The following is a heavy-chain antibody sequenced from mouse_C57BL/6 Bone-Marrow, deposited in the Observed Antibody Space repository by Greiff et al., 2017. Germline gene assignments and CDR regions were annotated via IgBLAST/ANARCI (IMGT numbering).Heavy chain of an antibody. D-gene: IGHD1-1*01. Sequence: QVQLQQSGAELVRPGASVKLSCKASGYTFTDYYINWVKQRPGQGLEWIARIYPGSGNTYSNEKFKGKATLTAEKSSSTAYMQLSSLTSEDSAVYFCARDGYYGHFDYWGQGTTLTVSS. J-gene: IGHJ2*01. CDR1: GYTFTDYY. V-gene: IGHV1-76*01. CDR3: ARDGYYGHFDY. CDR2: IYPGSGNT.